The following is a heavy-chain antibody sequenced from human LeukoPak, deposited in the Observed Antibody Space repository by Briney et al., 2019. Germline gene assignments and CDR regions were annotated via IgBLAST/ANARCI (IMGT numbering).Heavy chain of an antibody. Sequence: GGSLRLSCAASGFTFSSYGMHWVRQALGKGLEWVAVISYDGSNKYYADSVKGRFTISRDNSKNTLYLQMNSLRAEDTAVYYCAKQSRIAAAAQYFQHWGQGTLVTVSS. CDR1: GFTFSSYG. CDR2: ISYDGSNK. J-gene: IGHJ1*01. V-gene: IGHV3-30*18. CDR3: AKQSRIAAAAQYFQH. D-gene: IGHD6-13*01.